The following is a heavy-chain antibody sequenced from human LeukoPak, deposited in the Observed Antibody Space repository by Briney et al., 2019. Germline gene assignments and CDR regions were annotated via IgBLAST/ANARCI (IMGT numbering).Heavy chain of an antibody. CDR1: GGSISSGDYY. J-gene: IGHJ5*02. D-gene: IGHD2-2*01. Sequence: PSETLSLTCTVSGGSISSGDYYWSWIRQPPGKGLEWIGFIYRSGGTSYNPSLVSRVIMSIDGSKNQFSLKLSSVTAADTAVYYCARDGIRLVPANWFDPWGQGTLVTVSS. V-gene: IGHV4-30-2*01. CDR2: IYRSGGT. CDR3: ARDGIRLVPANWFDP.